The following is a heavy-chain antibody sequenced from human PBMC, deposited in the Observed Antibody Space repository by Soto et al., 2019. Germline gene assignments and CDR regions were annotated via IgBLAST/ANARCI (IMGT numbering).Heavy chain of an antibody. CDR1: YYGLPSYG. V-gene: IGHV1-24*01. J-gene: IGHJ6*02. Sequence: ASVQVSCKESYYGLPSYGIACVRQVPGQGLEWMGGFDPEDGETIYAQKFQGRVTMTEDTSTDTAYMELSSLRSEDTAVYYCATVGSPEDIVATTEGYYYYYYGMDVWGQGNTVTVS. CDR3: ATVGSPEDIVATTEGYYYYYYGMDV. D-gene: IGHD5-12*01. CDR2: FDPEDGET.